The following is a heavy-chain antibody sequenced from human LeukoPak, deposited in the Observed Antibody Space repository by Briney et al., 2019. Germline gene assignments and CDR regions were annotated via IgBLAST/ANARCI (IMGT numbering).Heavy chain of an antibody. CDR3: SRGGFVAARYYYYYMDV. V-gene: IGHV3-7*01. CDR1: GFTFSSYW. CDR2: IKQDGSEK. Sequence: GGSLRLSCAASGFTFSSYWMSWVRQAPGKGLEWVANIKQDGSEKYYVDSVKGRFTISRDNAKNSLYLQMNSLRAEDTAVYYCSRGGFVAARYYYYYMDVWGKGTTVTVSS. J-gene: IGHJ6*03. D-gene: IGHD6-6*01.